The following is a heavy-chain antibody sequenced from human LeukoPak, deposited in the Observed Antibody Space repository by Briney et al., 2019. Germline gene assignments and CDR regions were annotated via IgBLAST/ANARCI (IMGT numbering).Heavy chain of an antibody. D-gene: IGHD5-18*01. J-gene: IGHJ4*02. V-gene: IGHV3-30*04. CDR3: ARDGDTAMSRRFFDY. Sequence: GGSLRLSCAAPGFTFSSYAMHWVRQAPGKGLEWVAVISYDGSNKYYADSVKGRFTISRDNSKNTLYLQMNSLRAEDTAVYYCARDGDTAMSRRFFDYWGQGTLVTVSS. CDR2: ISYDGSNK. CDR1: GFTFSSYA.